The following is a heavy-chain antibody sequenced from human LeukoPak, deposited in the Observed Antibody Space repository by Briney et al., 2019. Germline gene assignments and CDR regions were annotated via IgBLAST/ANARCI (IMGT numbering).Heavy chain of an antibody. CDR3: AGLAITMMPSQPARDAFDI. Sequence: SETLSLTCTVSGGSISSSSYYWGWIRQPPGKGLEWIGSIYYSGSTYYNPSLKSRVTISVDTSKNQFSLRLSSVTAADTAVYYCAGLAITMMPSQPARDAFDIWGQGTMVNVSS. CDR1: GGSISSSSYY. D-gene: IGHD3-22*01. CDR2: IYYSGST. J-gene: IGHJ3*02. V-gene: IGHV4-39*01.